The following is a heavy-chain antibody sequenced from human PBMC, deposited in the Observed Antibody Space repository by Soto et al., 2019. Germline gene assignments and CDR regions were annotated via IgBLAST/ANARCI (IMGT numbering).Heavy chain of an antibody. J-gene: IGHJ5*02. V-gene: IGHV4-4*02. CDR2: IYHSGST. Sequence: QVQLQESGPGLVKPSGTLSLTCAVSGGSISSSNWWSWVRQPPGKGLEWIGEIYHSGSTNYNPSLMHRVTVSVDKSKHQFSLKLSSVTAADTAGYYCAREPLDPRWFDPWGQGALVTVSS. CDR1: GGSISSSNW. CDR3: AREPLDPRWFDP.